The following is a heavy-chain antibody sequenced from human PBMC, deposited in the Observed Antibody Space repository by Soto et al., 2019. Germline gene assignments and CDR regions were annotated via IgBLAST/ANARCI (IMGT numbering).Heavy chain of an antibody. J-gene: IGHJ4*02. Sequence: SETLSLTCTVSGGSISSYYWSWIRQPPGKGLEWIGYIYYSGSTNYNPSLKSRVTISVDTSKNQFSLKLSSVTAADTAVYYCARGDSAAGWSFFDYWGQGALVTVSS. V-gene: IGHV4-59*01. CDR1: GGSISSYY. CDR3: ARGDSAAGWSFFDY. D-gene: IGHD6-13*01. CDR2: IYYSGST.